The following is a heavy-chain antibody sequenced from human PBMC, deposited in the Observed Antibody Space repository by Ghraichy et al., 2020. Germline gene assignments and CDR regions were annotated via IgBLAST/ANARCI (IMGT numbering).Heavy chain of an antibody. D-gene: IGHD3-16*01. CDR1: GGSISSSSYY. CDR2: IYYSGST. V-gene: IGHV4-39*01. Sequence: SETLSLTCTVSGGSISSSSYYWGWIRQPPGKGLEWIGSIYYSGSTYYNPSLKSRVTISVDTSKNQFSLKLSSVTAADTAVYYCATILYEQGEEGYFDYWGQGTLVTVSS. J-gene: IGHJ4*02. CDR3: ATILYEQGEEGYFDY.